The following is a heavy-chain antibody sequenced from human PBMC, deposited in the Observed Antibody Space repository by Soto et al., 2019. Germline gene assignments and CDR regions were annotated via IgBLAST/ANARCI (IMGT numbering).Heavy chain of an antibody. CDR2: ISYDGSNK. CDR3: AKDLEYYDSSGYYYGMDV. Sequence: RLSCAASGFTFSSYGMHWVRQAPGKGLEWVAVISYDGSNKYYADSVKGRFTISRDNSKNTLYLQMNSLRAEDTAVYYCAKDLEYYDSSGYYYGMDVWGQGTTVTVSS. V-gene: IGHV3-30*18. D-gene: IGHD3-22*01. CDR1: GFTFSSYG. J-gene: IGHJ6*02.